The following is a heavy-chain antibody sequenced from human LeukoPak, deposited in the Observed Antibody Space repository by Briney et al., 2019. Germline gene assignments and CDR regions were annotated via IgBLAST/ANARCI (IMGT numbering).Heavy chain of an antibody. V-gene: IGHV1-69*13. J-gene: IGHJ5*02. CDR2: IISIFGTA. Sequence: ASVKVSCKASGGTFSSYAISWVRQAPGQGLEWMGGIISIFGTANYAQKFQGRVTITADESTSTAYMELSSLRSEDTAVYYCAREVLNWFDPWGQGTLVTVSS. CDR3: AREVLNWFDP. CDR1: GGTFSSYA.